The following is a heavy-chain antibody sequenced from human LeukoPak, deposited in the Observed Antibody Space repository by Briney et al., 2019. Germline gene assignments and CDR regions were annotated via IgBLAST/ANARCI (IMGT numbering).Heavy chain of an antibody. D-gene: IGHD4-17*01. CDR2: IIPIFGIV. Sequence: RASVKVSCKASGGTFSNYAISWVRQAPGQGLEWMGGIIPIFGIVNYAQKFQGRVTITADESTSTGYMELSSLRSEDTAVYYCARGSSSHYGDYGPFDYWGQGTLVTVSS. J-gene: IGHJ4*02. CDR3: ARGSSSHYGDYGPFDY. V-gene: IGHV1-69*13. CDR1: GGTFSNYA.